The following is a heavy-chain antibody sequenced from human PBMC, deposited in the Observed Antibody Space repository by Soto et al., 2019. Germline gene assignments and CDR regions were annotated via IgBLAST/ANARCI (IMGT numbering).Heavy chain of an antibody. D-gene: IGHD2-15*01. CDR1: GVTFSSSW. CDR2: INEDGSTK. Sequence: EVQLVESGGGLVQPGGSLRLSCAASGVTFSSSWMSWVRQAPGKGLEWMANINEDGSTKIYGDSGKGQFIISTDNAKHSLFLQMNSLRVEDTAVYYCARGMRLGGGWGDIESWGQGTLVTVSS. J-gene: IGHJ4*02. CDR3: ARGMRLGGGWGDIES. V-gene: IGHV3-7*03.